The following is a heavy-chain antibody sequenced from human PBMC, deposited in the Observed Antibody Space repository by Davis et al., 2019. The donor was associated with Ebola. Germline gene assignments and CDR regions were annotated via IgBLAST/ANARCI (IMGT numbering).Heavy chain of an antibody. CDR2: ISSSSSYI. CDR3: ARDGSITMVQGGPFDY. CDR1: GFTFSSYS. D-gene: IGHD3-10*01. V-gene: IGHV3-21*01. J-gene: IGHJ4*02. Sequence: GESLMISCAASGFTFSSYSMNWVRQAPGKGLEWVSSISSSSSYIYYADSVKGRFTISRDNSKNTLYLQMNSLRAKDTAVYYCARDGSITMVQGGPFDYWGQGTLVTVSS.